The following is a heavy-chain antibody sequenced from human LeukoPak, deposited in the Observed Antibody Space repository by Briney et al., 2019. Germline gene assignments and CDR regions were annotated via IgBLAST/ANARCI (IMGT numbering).Heavy chain of an antibody. J-gene: IGHJ5*02. CDR3: ARDRYYDFWSGYDGLYNWFDP. CDR2: ISYDGSNK. D-gene: IGHD3-3*01. Sequence: GGSLRLSCAASGFTFSSYAMHWVRQAPGKGLEWVAVISYDGSNKYYADSVKGRFTISRDNAKNSLYLQMNSLRAEDTAVYYCARDRYYDFWSGYDGLYNWFDPWGQGTLVTVSS. CDR1: GFTFSSYA. V-gene: IGHV3-30*04.